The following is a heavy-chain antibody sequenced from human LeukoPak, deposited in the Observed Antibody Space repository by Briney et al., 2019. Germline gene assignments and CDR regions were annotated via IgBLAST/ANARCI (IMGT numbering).Heavy chain of an antibody. J-gene: IGHJ4*02. CDR1: GDSISSSNDY. Sequence: SETLSLTCTVSGDSISSSNDYWGWIRQPPGKGLEWIGSIYHSGSTYNSPSLKSRVTMSVDTSKNQFSLKLSSVTAADTAVYYCARGDGISMVRGALHWGQGTLVTVSS. D-gene: IGHD3-10*01. CDR3: ARGDGISMVRGALH. CDR2: IYHSGST. V-gene: IGHV4-39*07.